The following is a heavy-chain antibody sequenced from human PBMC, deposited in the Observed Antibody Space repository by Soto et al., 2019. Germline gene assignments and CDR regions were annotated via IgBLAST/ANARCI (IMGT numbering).Heavy chain of an antibody. V-gene: IGHV4-59*01. CDR2: IYYSGST. CDR3: ASAGRYCSSTSCYALDV. J-gene: IGHJ6*02. D-gene: IGHD2-2*01. CDR1: GGSISSYY. Sequence: PSETLSLTCTVSGGSISSYYWSWIRQPPGKGLEWIGYIYYSGSTNYNPSLKSRVTISVDTSKNQFSLKLSSVTAADTAVYYCASAGRYCSSTSCYALDVWGQGTTVTVSS.